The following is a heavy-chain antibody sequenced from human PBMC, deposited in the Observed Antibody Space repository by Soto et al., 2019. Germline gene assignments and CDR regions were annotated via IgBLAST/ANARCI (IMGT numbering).Heavy chain of an antibody. CDR2: IYYSGST. CDR3: ARHFPPNGYMDV. CDR1: GCSISSSSYY. J-gene: IGHJ6*03. D-gene: IGHD2-8*01. Sequence: SETLSLTCTFSGCSISSSSYYLGWIRQPPGKGLEWIGSIYYSGSTYYNPSLKSRVTISVDTSKNQFSLKLSSVTAADTAVYYCARHFPPNGYMDVWGKGTTVTVSS. V-gene: IGHV4-39*01.